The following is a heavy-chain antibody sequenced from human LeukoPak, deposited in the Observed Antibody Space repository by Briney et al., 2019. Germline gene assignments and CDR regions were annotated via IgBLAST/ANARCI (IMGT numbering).Heavy chain of an antibody. CDR2: IYSGGST. D-gene: IGHD3-10*01. V-gene: IGHV3-66*01. CDR1: GFTVSSNY. J-gene: IGHJ4*02. CDR3: ARGWFGELPNFDY. Sequence: PGGSLRLSCAASGFTVSSNYMSWVRQAPGKGLEWVSVIYSGGSTYYADSVKGRFTISRDNSKNTLYLQMNSLRAEDTAVYYCARGWFGELPNFDYWGQGTLVTVSS.